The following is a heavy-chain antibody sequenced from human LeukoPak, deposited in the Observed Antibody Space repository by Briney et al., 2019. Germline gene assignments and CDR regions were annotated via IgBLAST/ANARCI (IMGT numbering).Heavy chain of an antibody. V-gene: IGHV4-4*09. CDR2: IYTSGGT. J-gene: IGHJ6*03. CDR3: ARAPTKIYYYMDV. CDR1: GGSISSYY. Sequence: SEALSLTCTVSGGSISSYYWSWIRQPPGKGLERIGYIYTSGGTNYNPSLKSRVTISVDTSKNQVSLKVSSVTAADTAVYYCARAPTKIYYYMDVWGKGTTVTVSS. D-gene: IGHD5-24*01.